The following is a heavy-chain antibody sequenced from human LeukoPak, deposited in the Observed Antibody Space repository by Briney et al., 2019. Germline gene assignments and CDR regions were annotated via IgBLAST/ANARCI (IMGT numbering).Heavy chain of an antibody. V-gene: IGHV1-18*01. D-gene: IGHD6-13*01. CDR2: NSGYNGDT. J-gene: IGHJ4*02. Sequence: ASVKVSCKASGYTFINYAISWVRQAPGQGLEWMGWNSGYNGDTNYAQNFQGRVTMTTDTSTSTAYMELGSLTSDDTAVYYCARDLGKQQLGFDYWGQGTLVTVSS. CDR1: GYTFINYA. CDR3: ARDLGKQQLGFDY.